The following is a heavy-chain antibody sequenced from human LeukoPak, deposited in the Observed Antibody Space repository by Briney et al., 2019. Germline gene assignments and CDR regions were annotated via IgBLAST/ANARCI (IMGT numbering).Heavy chain of an antibody. CDR1: GYTFTGYY. CDR2: INPNSGGT. Sequence: GASVKVSCKASGYTFTGYYMHWVRQAPGQGLEWMGWINPNSGGTNYAQKFQGRVTMTRDTSISTAYMELSRLRSDDTAVYYCARSLVATTLRRAYYFDYWGQGTLVTVSS. V-gene: IGHV1-2*02. CDR3: ARSLVATTLRRAYYFDY. J-gene: IGHJ4*02. D-gene: IGHD5-12*01.